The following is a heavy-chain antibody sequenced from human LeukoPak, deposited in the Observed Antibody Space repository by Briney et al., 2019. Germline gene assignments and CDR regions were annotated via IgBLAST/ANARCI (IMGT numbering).Heavy chain of an antibody. D-gene: IGHD4-17*01. CDR1: GFTFSSYS. CDR2: IKIDGSGT. Sequence: GGSLRLSCAASGFTFSSYSMNWVRQAPGKGLVWVSRIKIDGSGTGYADSVKGRFTISRDNAKNTLYLQINSLRADDTAVYYCARDSTVSDFDYWSQGTLVTVSS. V-gene: IGHV3-74*01. CDR3: ARDSTVSDFDY. J-gene: IGHJ4*02.